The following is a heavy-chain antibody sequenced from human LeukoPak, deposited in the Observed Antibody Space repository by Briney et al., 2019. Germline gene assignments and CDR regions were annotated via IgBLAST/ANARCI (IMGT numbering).Heavy chain of an antibody. Sequence: GGSLRLSCAASGFIFSSYAMSWVRQAPGKGLEWVSAVSNSGGSTYYADSVKGRFTISRDNSKNTLYLQMNSLRVEDTAVYYCAKVTRVAVAGYFDYWGQGTLVTVSS. J-gene: IGHJ4*02. V-gene: IGHV3-23*01. CDR1: GFIFSSYA. CDR2: VSNSGGST. CDR3: AKVTRVAVAGYFDY. D-gene: IGHD6-19*01.